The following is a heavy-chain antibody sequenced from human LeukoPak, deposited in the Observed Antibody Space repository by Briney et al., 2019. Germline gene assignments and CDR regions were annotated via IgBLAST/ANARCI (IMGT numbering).Heavy chain of an antibody. CDR1: GFTFSSYW. J-gene: IGHJ4*02. D-gene: IGHD2-21*01. CDR2: IKQDGSEK. V-gene: IGHV3-7*01. Sequence: GGSLRLSCAASGFTFSSYWMSWVRQAPGKGLEWVANIKQDGSEKYYVDSVKGRFTISKDNAMNSLYLQMNSLRVEDTAVYYCARIVFPSRVSDYWGQGTLVTVSS. CDR3: ARIVFPSRVSDY.